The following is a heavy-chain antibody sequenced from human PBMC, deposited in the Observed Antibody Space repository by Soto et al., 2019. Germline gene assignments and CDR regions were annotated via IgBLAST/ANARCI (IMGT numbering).Heavy chain of an antibody. CDR1: GGSIRSYY. J-gene: IGHJ4*02. CDR2: IYYSGST. D-gene: IGHD3-10*01. CDR3: ARETSHYGSGFDH. V-gene: IGHV4-59*01. Sequence: TSETLSLTCTVSGGSIRSYYWSWIRQPPGKGLEWIGYIYYSGSTNYNPSLKSRVTISVDTSKNQFSLRLSSVTAADTAVYYCARETSHYGSGFDHWGQGTLVTVSS.